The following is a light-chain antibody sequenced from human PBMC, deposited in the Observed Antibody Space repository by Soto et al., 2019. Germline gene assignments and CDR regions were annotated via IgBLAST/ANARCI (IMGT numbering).Light chain of an antibody. CDR1: QSVLYSSNNKNY. CDR2: WAS. CDR3: QQYYSIPFT. V-gene: IGKV4-1*01. J-gene: IGKJ4*01. Sequence: DIVMTQSPASLAVSLGERATINCKSSQSVLYSSNNKNYLAWYQQKPGQPPKLLIYWASTRESGVPDRFSGSGSGTDFTLTISSLQAEDVAVYCCQQYYSIPFTFGGGTKVEIK.